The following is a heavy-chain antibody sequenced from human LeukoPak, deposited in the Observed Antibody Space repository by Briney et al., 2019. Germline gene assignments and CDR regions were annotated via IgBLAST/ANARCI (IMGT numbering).Heavy chain of an antibody. CDR1: GYSFTSYW. CDR2: IYPGDSDT. J-gene: IGHJ4*02. Sequence: GASLKISCKGSGYSFTSYWIGWVRQMPGKGLEWRGIIYPGDSDTKYSPSFEGQVTISADKSISTVYLQWSSLKASDTAMYYCARQQYYGTGSPDDYWGQGTLVTVSS. CDR3: ARQQYYGTGSPDDY. D-gene: IGHD3-10*01. V-gene: IGHV5-51*01.